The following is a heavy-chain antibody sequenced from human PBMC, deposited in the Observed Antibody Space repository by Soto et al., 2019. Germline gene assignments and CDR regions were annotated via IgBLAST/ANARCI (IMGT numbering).Heavy chain of an antibody. Sequence: ASVKVSCKASGGTFSSYAISWVRQAPGQGLEWMGGIIPVFGTANYAQKFQGRVTITAAESTSTAYMELSRLRSEDTAVYYCARNAAGSSSSGYCYYYYGMDVWGQGTTVTVSS. D-gene: IGHD6-6*01. J-gene: IGHJ6*02. CDR1: GGTFSSYA. V-gene: IGHV1-69*13. CDR2: IIPVFGTA. CDR3: ARNAAGSSSSGYCYYYYGMDV.